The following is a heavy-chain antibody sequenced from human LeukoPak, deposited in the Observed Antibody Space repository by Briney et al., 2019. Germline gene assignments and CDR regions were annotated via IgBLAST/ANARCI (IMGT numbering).Heavy chain of an antibody. CDR1: GYXFTGYY. V-gene: IGHV1-2*02. J-gene: IGHJ4*02. Sequence: GASVKVSCKASGYXFTGYYIHWVRQAPGQGLEWMGWINPNSGGTNYAQKFQGRVTMTRDTSISTAYMELSRLRSDDTAVYYCARAASYYYDSSGYSFDYWGQGTLVTVSS. CDR2: INPNSGGT. D-gene: IGHD3-22*01. CDR3: ARAASYYYDSSGYSFDY.